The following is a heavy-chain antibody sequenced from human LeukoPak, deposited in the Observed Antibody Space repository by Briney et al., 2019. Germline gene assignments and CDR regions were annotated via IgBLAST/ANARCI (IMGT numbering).Heavy chain of an antibody. Sequence: SETLSLTCSVSGASIRSYYWSWIRQPPGKGLEWIGYIYYSGSTNYNPSLKSRVTISVDTSKNQFSLKLSSVTAADTAVYYCARVRLFRNYYDSSGDTPAYYGMDVWGQGTTVTVSS. J-gene: IGHJ6*02. CDR1: GASIRSYY. CDR2: IYYSGST. D-gene: IGHD3-22*01. CDR3: ARVRLFRNYYDSSGDTPAYYGMDV. V-gene: IGHV4-59*01.